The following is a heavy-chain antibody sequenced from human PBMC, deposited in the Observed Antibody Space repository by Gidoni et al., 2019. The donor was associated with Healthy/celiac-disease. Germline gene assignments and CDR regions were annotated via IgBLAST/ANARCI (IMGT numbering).Heavy chain of an antibody. CDR1: GFTVSSTY. CDR2: IYSGGST. Sequence: EVQLVESGGGLIQPGGSLRLSCAASGFTVSSTYMSWVRQAPGKGLEWGSVIYSGGSTYYADSVKGRFTISRDNSKNTLYLQMNSLRAEDTAVYYCASSGGARGALPLGVYFDYWGQGTLVTVSS. J-gene: IGHJ4*02. D-gene: IGHD3-16*01. V-gene: IGHV3-53*01. CDR3: ASSGGARGALPLGVYFDY.